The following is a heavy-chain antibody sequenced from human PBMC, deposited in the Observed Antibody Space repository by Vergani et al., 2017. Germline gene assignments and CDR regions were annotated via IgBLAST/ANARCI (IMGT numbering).Heavy chain of an antibody. J-gene: IGHJ4*02. V-gene: IGHV4-61*02. CDR1: GASINNDFYY. Sequence: QVQLQESGPGLVKPSQTLSLTCTVSGASINNDFYYWHWIRQPAGKGLEWIGRIYVSGITDYNSSLQSRVSMSVDTSKNQFSLKLSSVTAADTAVYYCARARPTYDFWSGYYMGWGQGTLVTVSS. D-gene: IGHD3-3*01. CDR2: IYVSGIT. CDR3: ARARPTYDFWSGYYMG.